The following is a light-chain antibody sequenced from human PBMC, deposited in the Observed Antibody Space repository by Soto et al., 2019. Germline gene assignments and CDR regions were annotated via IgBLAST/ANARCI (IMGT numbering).Light chain of an antibody. J-gene: IGKJ1*01. CDR2: GAS. CDR3: HQYGVWPWT. Sequence: EIVMTQSPATLSVSPGEGATLSCRASQAVSSNLAWYQEKPGQAPRLLIYGASTRATGFPARFSGSGSGTEFTLTISSLQSEDFAVYYCHQYGVWPWTFGQGTKVEVK. V-gene: IGKV3-15*01. CDR1: QAVSSN.